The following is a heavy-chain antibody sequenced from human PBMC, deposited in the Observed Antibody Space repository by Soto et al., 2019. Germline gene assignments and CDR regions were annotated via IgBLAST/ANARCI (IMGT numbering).Heavy chain of an antibody. CDR1: GFTFSSYG. V-gene: IGHV3-30*18. D-gene: IGHD6-13*01. CDR3: AKDNRQQLAKGGGVFDF. CDR2: VSYDGSNK. Sequence: GGSLRLSCAASGFTFSSYGMHWVRQAPGKGLEWVAAVSYDGSNKYFADSMKGRFTISRDNSKNTLYLQMSGLRPEDTAVYYCAKDNRQQLAKGGGVFDFWGQGTLVTVSS. J-gene: IGHJ4*02.